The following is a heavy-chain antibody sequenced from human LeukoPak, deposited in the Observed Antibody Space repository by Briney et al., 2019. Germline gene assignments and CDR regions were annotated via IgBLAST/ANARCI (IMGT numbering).Heavy chain of an antibody. J-gene: IGHJ4*02. V-gene: IGHV3-74*01. CDR3: VSFYETY. CDR1: GNYW. Sequence: GGSLRLSRAASGNYWMHWVRQVRGKGLVWVSHINSDGSWTSYADSVKGRFTISKDNAKNTVYLQMNSLRAEDTAVYYCVSFYETYWGRGTLVTVSS. CDR2: INSDGSWT. D-gene: IGHD2/OR15-2a*01.